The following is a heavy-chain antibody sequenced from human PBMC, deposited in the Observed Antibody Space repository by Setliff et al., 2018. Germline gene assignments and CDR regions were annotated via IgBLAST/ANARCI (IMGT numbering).Heavy chain of an antibody. CDR1: GGSISPYF. CDR3: VRDRTAYSYGLDV. V-gene: IGHV4-59*01. J-gene: IGHJ6*02. Sequence: SETLSLTCSVSGGSISPYFWSWIRQPPGKGPEWIGYIYHNGNTNFNPSLKTRVTMSVDTSKNQFALNLTSVTAADTAVYYCVRDRTAYSYGLDVWGQGTTVTVSS. D-gene: IGHD5-18*01. CDR2: IYHNGNT.